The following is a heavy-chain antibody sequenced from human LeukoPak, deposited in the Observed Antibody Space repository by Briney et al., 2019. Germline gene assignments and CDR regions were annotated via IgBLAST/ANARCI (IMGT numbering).Heavy chain of an antibody. CDR2: ISWNSGSI. J-gene: IGHJ4*02. Sequence: GRSLRLSCAASGFTFDDYAMHWVRQAPGKGLEWVSGISWNSGSIGYADSVKGRFTISRDNAENSLYLQMNSLRAEDTALYYCAKDMGPYDSSGYYVYWGQGTLVTVSS. CDR1: GFTFDDYA. D-gene: IGHD3-22*01. V-gene: IGHV3-9*01. CDR3: AKDMGPYDSSGYYVY.